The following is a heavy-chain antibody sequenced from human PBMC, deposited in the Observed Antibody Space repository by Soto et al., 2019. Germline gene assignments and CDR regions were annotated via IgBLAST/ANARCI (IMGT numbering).Heavy chain of an antibody. D-gene: IGHD3-9*01. CDR2: ISSSGSAI. CDR1: GFTLRQYS. V-gene: IGHV3-48*02. J-gene: IGHJ5*01. Sequence: PGGSLRLSCAASGFTLRQYSMNWVRQAPGQGLEWVAYISSSGSAIYYSDSVKGRFTISRDNARESLFLQMNSLRDEDTAVYYCLIFYVRLPAWFDSRAQRTLVTVS. CDR3: LIFYVRLPAWFDS.